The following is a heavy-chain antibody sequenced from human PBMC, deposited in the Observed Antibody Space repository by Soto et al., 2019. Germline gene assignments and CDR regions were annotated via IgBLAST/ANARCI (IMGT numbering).Heavy chain of an antibody. CDR2: MSHIGSV. V-gene: IGHV4-4*02. Sequence: QVLLQESGPGLVQPSGTLSLSCVVSGVSIGSNYYWGWVRQPPGKGLEWLGDMSHIGSVNYNPSLNSRVILSMDRSQNEFSLKLNSVTAAAAAVYYCARSLGWYAIDYWGQGTLVIVSS. CDR3: ARSLGWYAIDY. D-gene: IGHD6-19*01. CDR1: GVSIGSNYY. J-gene: IGHJ4*02.